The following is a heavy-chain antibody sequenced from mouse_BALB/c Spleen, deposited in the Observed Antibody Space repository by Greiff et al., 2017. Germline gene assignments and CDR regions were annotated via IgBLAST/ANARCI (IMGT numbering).Heavy chain of an antibody. Sequence: DVMLVESGGGLVQPGGSLKLSCAASGFTFSSYTMSWVRQTPEKRLEWVAYISNGGGSTYYPDTVKGRFTISRDNAKNTLYLQLSSLKSEDTAMYYCARHEGNYYAMDYGGQGTAVTVSA. CDR3: ARHEGNYYAMDY. J-gene: IGHJ4*01. CDR1: GFTFSSYT. CDR2: ISNGGGST. V-gene: IGHV5-12-2*01.